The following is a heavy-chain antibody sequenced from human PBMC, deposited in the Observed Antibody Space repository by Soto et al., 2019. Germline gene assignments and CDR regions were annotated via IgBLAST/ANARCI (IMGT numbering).Heavy chain of an antibody. CDR1: GYTFTSYD. J-gene: IGHJ6*03. V-gene: IGHV1-8*01. CDR2: MNPNSGNT. Sequence: QVQLVQSGAEVKKPGASVKVSCKASGYTFTSYDINWVRQATGQGLEWMGWMNPNSGNTGNAQMIQGRVAETKNTSISISYKELTSMRSEDTAVCYCARGLYGRLHYYHMDVLGKG. CDR3: ARGLYGRLHYYHMDV. D-gene: IGHD2-15*01.